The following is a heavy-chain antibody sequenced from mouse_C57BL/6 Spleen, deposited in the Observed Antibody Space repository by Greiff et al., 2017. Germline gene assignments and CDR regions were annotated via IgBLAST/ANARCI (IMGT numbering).Heavy chain of an antibody. CDR3: ARLGYSNPYAMDY. V-gene: IGHV7-3*01. Sequence: EVKLMESGGGLVQPGGSLSLSCAASGFTFTDYYMSWVRQPPGKALEWLGFIRNKANGYTTEYSASVKGRFTISRDNSQSILYLQMNALRAEDSATYYCARLGYSNPYAMDYWGQGTSVTVSS. CDR1: GFTFTDYY. D-gene: IGHD2-5*01. CDR2: IRNKANGYTT. J-gene: IGHJ4*01.